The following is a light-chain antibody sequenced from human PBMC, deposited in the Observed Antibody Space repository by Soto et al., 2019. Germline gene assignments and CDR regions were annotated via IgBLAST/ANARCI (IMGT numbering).Light chain of an antibody. Sequence: QSALTQPPSASGSPGQSVTISCTGTSSDVGGYNCVSWYQQHPGKAPKLMIYEVTKRPSGVPDRFSGSKSGNTASLTVSGLQAEDEADYYCCSYAGSNNLKVFGTGTKVTVL. CDR2: EVT. J-gene: IGLJ1*01. V-gene: IGLV2-8*01. CDR1: SSDVGGYNC. CDR3: CSYAGSNNLKV.